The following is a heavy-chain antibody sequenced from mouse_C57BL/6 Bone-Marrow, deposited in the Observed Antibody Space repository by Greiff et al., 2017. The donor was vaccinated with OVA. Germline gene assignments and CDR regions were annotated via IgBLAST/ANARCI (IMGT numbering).Heavy chain of an antibody. CDR2: IRNKPNGSTT. Sequence: EVKLMESGGAFLQPGDSLSLSCAASGFTFTNYYMSWVRQPPGKALEWLAFIRNKPNGSTTEYSASVKGRFTISRDNSQSILYLQMNALRAEDSATYYCARYKGRVAVDYFDYWGQGTALTVSS. D-gene: IGHD1-1*01. V-gene: IGHV7-3*01. CDR1: GFTFTNYY. J-gene: IGHJ2*01. CDR3: ARYKGRVAVDYFDY.